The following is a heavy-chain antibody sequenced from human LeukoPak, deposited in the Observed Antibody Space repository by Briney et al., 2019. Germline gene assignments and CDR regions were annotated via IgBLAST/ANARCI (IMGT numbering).Heavy chain of an antibody. CDR3: ARGWVDCSSTSCYVGSDYYYYYMDV. D-gene: IGHD2-2*01. V-gene: IGHV4-34*01. J-gene: IGHJ6*03. Sequence: SETLSLTCTVSGGSISSYYWSWIRQPPGKRLEWIGEINHSGSTNYNPSLKSRVTISVDTSKNQFSLKLSSVTAADTAVYYCARGWVDCSSTSCYVGSDYYYYYMDVWGKGTTVTVSS. CDR1: GGSISSYY. CDR2: INHSGST.